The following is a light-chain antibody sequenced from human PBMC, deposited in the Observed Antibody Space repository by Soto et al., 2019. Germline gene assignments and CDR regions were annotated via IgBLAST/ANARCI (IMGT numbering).Light chain of an antibody. Sequence: QSVLTQPASVSGSPGQSITISCTGTSGDIGGYNLVSWYQQHPGKAPKLMIYDVSNRPSGVSNRFSGSKSGNTASLTISGLQAEDEADYYCSAYTSSSTLVFGGGTKLTVL. CDR2: DVS. CDR3: SAYTSSSTLV. J-gene: IGLJ2*01. CDR1: SGDIGGYNL. V-gene: IGLV2-14*01.